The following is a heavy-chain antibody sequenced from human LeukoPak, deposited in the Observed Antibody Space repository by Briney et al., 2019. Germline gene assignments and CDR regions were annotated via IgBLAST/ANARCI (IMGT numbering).Heavy chain of an antibody. V-gene: IGHV3-23*01. Sequence: GGSLRLSCAASGFTFSSYAMSWFRQAPGKGLDWVSAISVSGGNTYYADSVKGQFTISRDNSKNTLYLQMNSLRAEDTAVYYCAKDYIVAAPTGFDYWGQGTLLTVSS. CDR3: AKDYIVAAPTGFDY. D-gene: IGHD6-13*01. CDR2: ISVSGGNT. CDR1: GFTFSSYA. J-gene: IGHJ4*02.